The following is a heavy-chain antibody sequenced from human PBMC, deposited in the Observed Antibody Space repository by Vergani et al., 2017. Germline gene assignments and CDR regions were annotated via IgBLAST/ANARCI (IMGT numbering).Heavy chain of an antibody. V-gene: IGHV3-64D*06. CDR2: ISSNGGST. CDR1: GFTFSSYA. CDR3: AKDLGYCSSTSCPYYYYGMDV. Sequence: EVQLVESGGGLVQPGGSLRLSCSASGFTFSSYAMHWARQAPGQGLEYVSAISSNGGSTYYADSVKGRFTISRDNSKNTLYLQMSSLRAEDTAVYYCAKDLGYCSSTSCPYYYYGMDVWGQGTTVTVSS. J-gene: IGHJ6*02. D-gene: IGHD2-2*01.